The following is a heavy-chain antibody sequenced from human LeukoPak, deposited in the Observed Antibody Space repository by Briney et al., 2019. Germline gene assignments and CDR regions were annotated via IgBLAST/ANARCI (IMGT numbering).Heavy chain of an antibody. CDR3: ARGDGSTNYRDHRLRY. V-gene: IGHV3-48*03. CDR1: GFTFSSYE. D-gene: IGHD3-10*01. J-gene: IGHJ4*02. Sequence: QPGGSLRLSCAASGFTFSSYEMNWVRQAPGKWLEWVSYTSSSGSTIYYADSVKGRFTISRDNAKKSLYLQMNSLRAEDTAVYCARGDGSTNYRDHRLRYWGRGTLVTVSS. CDR2: TSSSGSTI.